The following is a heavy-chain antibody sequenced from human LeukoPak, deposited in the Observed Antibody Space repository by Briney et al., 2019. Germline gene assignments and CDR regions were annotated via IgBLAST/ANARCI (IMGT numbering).Heavy chain of an antibody. Sequence: GGSLRLSCAASGFTFSSYAMSWVRQAPGKGLEWVSAISGSGGSTYYADSVKGRFTISRDNAKNFLCLQMNSLRAEDTAVYYCARWGSELPDDAFDIWGQGTMVTVSS. J-gene: IGHJ3*02. V-gene: IGHV3-23*01. CDR1: GFTFSSYA. CDR3: ARWGSELPDDAFDI. CDR2: ISGSGGST. D-gene: IGHD6-25*01.